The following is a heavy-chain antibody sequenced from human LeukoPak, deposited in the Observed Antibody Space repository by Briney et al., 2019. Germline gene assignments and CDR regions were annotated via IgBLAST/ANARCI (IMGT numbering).Heavy chain of an antibody. D-gene: IGHD1-26*01. CDR3: ATYRTGYYHFDY. CDR1: GYSFPNYW. Sequence: GESLQISCKGSGYSFPNYWIGWVRQMPGKGLEWMGIIYPGDSDTKYSPSFQGQVTISVDKSISTTYLQWSSLQASDTAMYYCATYRTGYYHFDYWGQGALVTVSS. J-gene: IGHJ4*02. V-gene: IGHV5-51*01. CDR2: IYPGDSDT.